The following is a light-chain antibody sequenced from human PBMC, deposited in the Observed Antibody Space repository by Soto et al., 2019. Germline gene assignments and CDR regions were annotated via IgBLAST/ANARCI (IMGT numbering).Light chain of an antibody. CDR2: DAS. CDR1: QSMNDW. J-gene: IGKJ1*01. Sequence: DIQMTQSPSTLSASVGDRVTITCRASQSMNDWLAWYQQKPGKAPKVLIYDASSLQSGVPSRFSGSGSGTEFTLTIDSLQPDDVATYYCLRYNVFSQTFGQGTKVDIK. V-gene: IGKV1-5*01. CDR3: LRYNVFSQT.